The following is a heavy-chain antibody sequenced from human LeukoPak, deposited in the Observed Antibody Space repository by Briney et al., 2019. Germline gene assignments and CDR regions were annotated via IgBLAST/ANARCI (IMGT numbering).Heavy chain of an antibody. CDR1: GASSSTYS. V-gene: IGHV4-59*01. J-gene: IGHJ5*02. CDR2: MSYRGST. CDR3: ARSDSTDFKGFDP. Sequence: PSETLSLTCTVSGASSSTYSWNWIRQAPGRGLEWIGYMSYRGSTNFNPSLRGRGTMSLDTSKKQFSLELTSVTAEDTAVYYCARSDSTDFKGFDPWGQGTLVTVSS. D-gene: IGHD3/OR15-3a*01.